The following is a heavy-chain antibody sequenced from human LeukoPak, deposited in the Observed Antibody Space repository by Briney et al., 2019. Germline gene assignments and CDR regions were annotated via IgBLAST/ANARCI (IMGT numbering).Heavy chain of an antibody. CDR3: ARSHSHGYSDAFDI. J-gene: IGHJ3*02. CDR1: GGSFSGYY. Sequence: SETLSLTCAVYGGSFSGYYWSWIRQPPGKGLEWIGEINHSGSTNYNPSLKSRVTISVDTSKNQFSLKLSSVTAADTAVYYCARSHSHGYSDAFDIWGQGTMVTVSS. CDR2: INHSGST. D-gene: IGHD5-18*01. V-gene: IGHV4-34*01.